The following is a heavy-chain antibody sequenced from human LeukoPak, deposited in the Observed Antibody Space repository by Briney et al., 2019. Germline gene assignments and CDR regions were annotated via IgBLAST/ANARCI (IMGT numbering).Heavy chain of an antibody. V-gene: IGHV4-34*01. D-gene: IGHD6-19*01. CDR3: ARPGRAGRA. CDR2: INHSGST. J-gene: IGHJ5*02. Sequence: SETLSLTCAVYGGSFSGYYWSWIRQPPGKGLEWIGEINHSGSTNYNPSLKSRVTISVDKSKNQFSLKLSSVTAADTAVYYCARPGRAGRAWGQGTLVTVSS. CDR1: GGSFSGYY.